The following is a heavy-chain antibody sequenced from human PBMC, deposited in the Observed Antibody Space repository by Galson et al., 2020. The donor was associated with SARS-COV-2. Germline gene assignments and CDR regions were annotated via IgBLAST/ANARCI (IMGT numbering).Heavy chain of an antibody. D-gene: IGHD6-13*01. CDR1: GFSLSTSGMC. CDR3: ARMERSSWYLAAHYYYYYMDV. CDR2: IDWDDDK. V-gene: IGHV2-70*11. Sequence: SGLTLAKPTQTLTLTCTFSGFSLSTSGMCVSWIRQPPGKALEWLARIDWDDDKYYSTSLKTRLTISKDTSKNQVVLTMTNMDPVDTATYYCARMERSSWYLAAHYYYYYMDVWGKGTTVTVSS. J-gene: IGHJ6*03.